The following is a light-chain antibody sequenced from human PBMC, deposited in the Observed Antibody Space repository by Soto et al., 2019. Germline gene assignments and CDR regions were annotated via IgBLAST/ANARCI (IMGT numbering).Light chain of an antibody. CDR3: QQYDRSPET. Sequence: EILLTQYPGTLSLSPGERATLSCRASQSISSGGLAWYQQKPGQAPRLLIYGASSRATGIPDRFSGRGSGTDFTLTINTLEPEDFAVYFCQQYDRSPETFGPVTKVDIK. CDR1: QSISSGG. CDR2: GAS. V-gene: IGKV3-20*01. J-gene: IGKJ3*01.